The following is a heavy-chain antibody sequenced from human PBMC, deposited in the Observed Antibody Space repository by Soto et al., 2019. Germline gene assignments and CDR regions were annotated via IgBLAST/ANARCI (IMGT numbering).Heavy chain of an antibody. CDR3: AKDQSNSNPLYYFDF. Sequence: PGGSLRLSCAASGFTFSIYAMTWFRQSPGKGLEWVSSMSRTGDNTYYADSVKGRFTISRDNSKNTLYLQMNSLRAEDTAIYYCAKDQSNSNPLYYFDFWGPGTLVTVSS. J-gene: IGHJ4*02. D-gene: IGHD3-22*01. CDR1: GFTFSIYA. CDR2: MSRTGDNT. V-gene: IGHV3-23*01.